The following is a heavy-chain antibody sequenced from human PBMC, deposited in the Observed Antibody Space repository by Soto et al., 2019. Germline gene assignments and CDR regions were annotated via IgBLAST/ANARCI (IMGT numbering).Heavy chain of an antibody. CDR1: GGSISSDY. CDR3: ANMAYSYYYMDV. V-gene: IGHV4-59*08. Sequence: QVQLQESGPGLVKPSETLSLTCTVSGGSISSDYWTWIRQPPGKGLEWIGYVYYSGSTKYKPTLKSRVTMSVDTSKIHFSLKPSSVTAADTAVYYCANMAYSYYYMDVWGKGTTVTVSS. CDR2: VYYSGST. D-gene: IGHD4-4*01. J-gene: IGHJ6*03.